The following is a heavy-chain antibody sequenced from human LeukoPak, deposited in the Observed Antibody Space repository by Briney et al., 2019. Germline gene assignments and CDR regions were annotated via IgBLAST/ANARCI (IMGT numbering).Heavy chain of an antibody. D-gene: IGHD3-9*01. CDR3: FFKQQTAYEILTGYYMAP. Sequence: SETLFLTCAVYGGSFRGYYWSWIRQPPGKGLEWIGEINHSGRTNSNPAPKRRLTISVDTSKTQFSLKLSSVTAADTAVYYFFFKQQTAYEILTGYYMAPWGQGTLVTVSS. J-gene: IGHJ5*02. CDR1: GGSFRGYY. CDR2: INHSGRT. V-gene: IGHV4-34*01.